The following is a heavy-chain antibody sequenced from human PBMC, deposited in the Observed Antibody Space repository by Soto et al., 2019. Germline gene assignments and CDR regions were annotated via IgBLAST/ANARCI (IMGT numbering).Heavy chain of an antibody. CDR3: AKSLNINWKNWFDP. Sequence: GGSLSLSSAASGFPFSSSAMNWVRQAPGKGLEWVSVISASDGNTYYADSVKGRFTISRDNSKNTLYLDMNSLRVEDTAVYYCAKSLNINWKNWFDPWGQGTLVTVSS. CDR2: ISASDGNT. D-gene: IGHD1-1*01. J-gene: IGHJ5*02. V-gene: IGHV3-23*01. CDR1: GFPFSSSA.